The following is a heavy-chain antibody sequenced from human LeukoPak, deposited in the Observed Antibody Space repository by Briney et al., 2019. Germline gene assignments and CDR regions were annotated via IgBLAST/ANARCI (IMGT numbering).Heavy chain of an antibody. CDR2: INPNSGGT. J-gene: IGHJ4*02. CDR1: GYTFTGYY. V-gene: IGHV1-2*02. CDR3: ARADVLWFGELVDY. D-gene: IGHD3-10*01. Sequence: ASVKVSRKASGYTFTGYYMHWVRQAPEQGLEWMGWINPNSGGTNYAQKFQGRVTMTRDTSISTAYMELSRLRSDDTAVYYCARADVLWFGELVDYWGQGTLATVSS.